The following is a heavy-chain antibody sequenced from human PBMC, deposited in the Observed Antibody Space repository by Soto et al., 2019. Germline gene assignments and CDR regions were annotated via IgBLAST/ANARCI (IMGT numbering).Heavy chain of an antibody. CDR3: ATTAICSGGSCYPGTLDWLDP. CDR1: GYTLTELS. CDR2: FDPEDGET. V-gene: IGHV1-24*01. J-gene: IGHJ5*02. Sequence: ASVKVSCKVSGYTLTELSMHWVRQAPGKGLEWMGGFDPEDGETIYAQKFQGRVTMTEDTSTDTAYMELSSLRSEDTAVYYCATTAICSGGSCYPGTLDWLDPWGQGTLVTVSS. D-gene: IGHD2-15*01.